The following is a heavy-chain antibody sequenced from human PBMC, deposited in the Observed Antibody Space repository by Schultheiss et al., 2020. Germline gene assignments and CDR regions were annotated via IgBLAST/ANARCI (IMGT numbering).Heavy chain of an antibody. J-gene: IGHJ6*02. CDR2: IYYSGST. V-gene: IGHV4-61*08. CDR1: GGSISSGGYY. D-gene: IGHD2-21*02. Sequence: SETLSLTCTVSGGSISSGGYYWSWIRQPPGKGLEWIGYIYYSGSTNYNPSLKSRVTISVDTSKNQFSLKLSSVTAADTAVYYCAREVGHIVVVTAPRYYYGMDVWGQGTTVTVSS. CDR3: AREVGHIVVVTAPRYYYGMDV.